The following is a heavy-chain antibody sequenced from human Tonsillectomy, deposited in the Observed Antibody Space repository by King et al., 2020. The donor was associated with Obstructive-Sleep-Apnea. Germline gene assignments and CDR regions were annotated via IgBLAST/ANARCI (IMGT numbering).Heavy chain of an antibody. CDR2: LSQDGSEK. J-gene: IGHJ6*02. CDR3: ARDYGLQPYGLDV. CDR1: GFSFTSYW. D-gene: IGHD4-11*01. Sequence: QLVQSGGGLVQPGGSLRLSCAASGFSFTSYWMTWVRQAPGKGLDGVANLSQDGSEKYYVESVRGRFTTSRDNVKNSLYLQMNSLRAEDTAVYYCARDYGLQPYGLDVWGQGTTVTVSS. V-gene: IGHV3-7*03.